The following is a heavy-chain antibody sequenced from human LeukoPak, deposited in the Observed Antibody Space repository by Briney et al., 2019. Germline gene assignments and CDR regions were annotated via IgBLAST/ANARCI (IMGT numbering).Heavy chain of an antibody. J-gene: IGHJ4*02. CDR3: ARDIVTTITGEY. CDR1: GYIFTGYY. Sequence: GASVKVSRKTSGYIFTGYYIHWVRQAPGQGLEWMGWINPNTGGTNYGQNFQGRVTITRDTSISTAYMELSRLTSDDTAVYYCARDIVTTITGEYWGQGTLVTVSP. D-gene: IGHD5-12*01. V-gene: IGHV1-2*02. CDR2: INPNTGGT.